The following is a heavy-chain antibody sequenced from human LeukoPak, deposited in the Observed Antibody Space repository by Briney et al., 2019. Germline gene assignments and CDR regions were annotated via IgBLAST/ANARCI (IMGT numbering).Heavy chain of an antibody. CDR2: INPNSGGT. CDR3: ARVDIVAKVADY. J-gene: IGHJ4*02. Sequence: GASVTVSCKASGYTFTGYYMHWVRQAPGQGLGWMGWINPNSGGTNYAQKFQGRVTMTRDTSISTAYMELSRLRSDDTAVYYCARVDIVAKVADYWGQGTLVTVSS. D-gene: IGHD5-12*01. CDR1: GYTFTGYY. V-gene: IGHV1-2*02.